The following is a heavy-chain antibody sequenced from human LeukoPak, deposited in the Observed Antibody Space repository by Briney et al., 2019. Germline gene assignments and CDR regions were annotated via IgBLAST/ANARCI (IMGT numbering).Heavy chain of an antibody. J-gene: IGHJ4*02. Sequence: PGGPLRLSCAASGFTFSSYGMHWVRQAPGKGLEWVAFIRYDGSNKYYADSVKGRFTISRDNSKNTLYLQMNSLRAEDTAVYYCAKLPTALGATNVVYWGQGTLVTVSS. CDR1: GFTFSSYG. D-gene: IGHD1-26*01. V-gene: IGHV3-30*02. CDR2: IRYDGSNK. CDR3: AKLPTALGATNVVY.